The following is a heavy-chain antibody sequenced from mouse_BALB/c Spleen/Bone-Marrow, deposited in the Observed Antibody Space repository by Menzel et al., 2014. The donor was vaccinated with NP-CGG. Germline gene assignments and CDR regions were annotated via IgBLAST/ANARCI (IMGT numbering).Heavy chain of an antibody. V-gene: IGHV2-9*02. CDR1: GFSFTSYG. D-gene: IGHD1-1*01. CDR2: IGAGGST. J-gene: IGHJ4*01. CDR3: ARSPTSSWVMDY. Sequence: QVQLQHSGPDLRPPSQTLSITCTVSGFSFTSYGVYWVRQPPGKGLEWLGVIGAGGSTNYNSALMSRLSISKDNSKSQVFLKMHSLQTDDTVMYYCARSPTSSWVMDYWGQGSAVTVSS.